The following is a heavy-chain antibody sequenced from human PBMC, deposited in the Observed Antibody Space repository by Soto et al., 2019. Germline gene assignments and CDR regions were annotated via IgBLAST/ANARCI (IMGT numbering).Heavy chain of an antibody. V-gene: IGHV3-23*01. CDR3: AKGAMRSFYTLDV. J-gene: IGHJ6*02. D-gene: IGHD2-2*02. Sequence: GGSLRLSCAASGFTFSSYAMTWVRQAPGKGPEWVSGISSGGSATYHADSVRGRFTISRDNSKNTLYLQMNSLRAEDTAVYYCAKGAMRSFYTLDVWGQGTTVTVSS. CDR2: ISSGGSAT. CDR1: GFTFSSYA.